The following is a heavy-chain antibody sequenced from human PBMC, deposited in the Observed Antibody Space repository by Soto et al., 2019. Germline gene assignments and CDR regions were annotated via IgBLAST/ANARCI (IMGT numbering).Heavy chain of an antibody. CDR1: GGTFSSYA. D-gene: IGHD6-19*01. J-gene: IGHJ5*02. V-gene: IGHV1-69*13. Sequence: ASVKVSCKASGGTFSSYAISWVRQAPGQGLEWMGGIIPIFGTANYAQKFQGRVTITADESTSTAYMELSSLRSEDTAVYYCARDQGSGWSEGWFNPWGQGTLVTVSS. CDR2: IIPIFGTA. CDR3: ARDQGSGWSEGWFNP.